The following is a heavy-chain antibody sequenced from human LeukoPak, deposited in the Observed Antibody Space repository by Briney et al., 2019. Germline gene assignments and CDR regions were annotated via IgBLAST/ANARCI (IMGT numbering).Heavy chain of an antibody. CDR1: GGSISSYY. V-gene: IGHV4-4*07. CDR3: ARTVAGTALSAFDI. J-gene: IGHJ3*02. Sequence: SETLSLTCTVSGGSISSYYWSWIRQPAGKGLEWIGRIYTSGSTNYNPSLKSRVTMSVDTSENQFSLKLSSVTAADTAVYYCARTVAGTALSAFDIWGQGTMVTVSS. D-gene: IGHD6-19*01. CDR2: IYTSGST.